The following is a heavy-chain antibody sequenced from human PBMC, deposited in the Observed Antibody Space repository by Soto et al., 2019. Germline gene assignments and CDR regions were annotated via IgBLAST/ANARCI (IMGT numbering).Heavy chain of an antibody. CDR1: GDSISSRSYY. Sequence: PSETLSLTCTVTGDSISSRSYYWGWIRQPPGKGLEWIGSIYYSGSTYNNPSLRSRVSMSIDTSKDQFSLKLKSVTAADTALYFCARQRNSVVTQAYFDVWGRVSTVTVSS. CDR3: ARQRNSVVTQAYFDV. D-gene: IGHD2-21*02. J-gene: IGHJ6*02. CDR2: IYYSGST. V-gene: IGHV4-39*01.